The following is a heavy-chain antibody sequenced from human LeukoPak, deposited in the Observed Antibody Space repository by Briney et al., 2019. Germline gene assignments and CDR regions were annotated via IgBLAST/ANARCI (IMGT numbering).Heavy chain of an antibody. CDR2: IDPGNSRA. D-gene: IGHD4-11*01. J-gene: IGHJ4*02. CDR1: GYSFTSYW. CDR3: VRRIDYGNSFFVH. V-gene: IGHV5-51*01. Sequence: GESLKISFKGSGYSFTSYWIGWVRPMPGKGPEWMAIIDPGNSRARYSPSFEGHVTISADKSINTAYLQWSSLKASDTAMYYCVRRIDYGNSFFVHWGQGTLVTVSS.